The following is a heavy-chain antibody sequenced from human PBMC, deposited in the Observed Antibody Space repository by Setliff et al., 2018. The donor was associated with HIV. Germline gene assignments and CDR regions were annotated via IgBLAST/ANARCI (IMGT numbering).Heavy chain of an antibody. J-gene: IGHJ4*02. D-gene: IGHD6-19*01. Sequence: GGSLRLSCAASGFTFSSYEMNWVRQAPGKGLEWVSYISSSGSTIYYADSGKGRFTISRDNAKNSLYLQMNSLRAEDTAVYYCASHNSGWKRADYWGQGTLVTVS. CDR3: ASHNSGWKRADY. CDR1: GFTFSSYE. V-gene: IGHV3-48*03. CDR2: ISSSGSTI.